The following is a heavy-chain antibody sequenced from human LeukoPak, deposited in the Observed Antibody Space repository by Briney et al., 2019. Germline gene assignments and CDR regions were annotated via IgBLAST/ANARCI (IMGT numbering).Heavy chain of an antibody. CDR3: ARDSTTEYSSNWKKWFDP. V-gene: IGHV3-30*03. Sequence: GGSLRLSCAASGFTFSSYGMHWVRQAPGKGLEWVAVISYDGSNKYYADSVKGRFTISRNNSKNTLYLQMNSLRAEDTAVYYCARDSTTEYSSNWKKWFDPWGQGTLVTVSS. D-gene: IGHD1-20*01. CDR1: GFTFSSYG. J-gene: IGHJ5*02. CDR2: ISYDGSNK.